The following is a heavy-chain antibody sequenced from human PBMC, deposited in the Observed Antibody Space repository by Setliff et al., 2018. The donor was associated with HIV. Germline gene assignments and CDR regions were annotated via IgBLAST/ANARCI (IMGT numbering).Heavy chain of an antibody. Sequence: GGSLRLSCAASGFTFSNYAMHWVRQAPVKGLEWVAVISYDGSDKYYADSVKGRFTISRDNYKNTVYLQMNSLRAEDTAVYYCATLSSNWHLDYWGQGTLVTVSS. CDR2: ISYDGSDK. CDR3: ATLSSNWHLDY. CDR1: GFTFSNYA. J-gene: IGHJ4*02. V-gene: IGHV3-30*04. D-gene: IGHD6-13*01.